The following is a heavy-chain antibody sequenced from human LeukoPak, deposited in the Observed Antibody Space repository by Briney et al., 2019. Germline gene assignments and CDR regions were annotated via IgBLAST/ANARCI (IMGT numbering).Heavy chain of an antibody. CDR2: ISYDGSNK. CDR1: GFTFSSYA. J-gene: IGHJ6*03. CDR3: ARTAAMAYYYYYYMDV. Sequence: GGSLRLSCAASGFTFSSYAMHWVRQAPGKGLEWVAVISYDGSNKYYADSVKGRFTISRDNSKNTLYLQMNSLRAEDTAVYYCARTAAMAYYYYYYMDVWGKGTTVTVSS. D-gene: IGHD5-18*01. V-gene: IGHV3-30*01.